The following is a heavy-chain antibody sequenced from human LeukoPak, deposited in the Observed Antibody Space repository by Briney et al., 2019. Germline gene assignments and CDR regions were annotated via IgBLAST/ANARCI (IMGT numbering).Heavy chain of an antibody. Sequence: PGGSLRLSCGVSGFTFSSYEMNWVRQVPGKGLEWVSYISSSGRTTKYADSVKGRFTISRDNDKSSLYLQMNSLRAEDTAVYYGVPTPATKFWSDYYTASWGQGTLVTVSS. CDR1: GFTFSSYE. V-gene: IGHV3-48*03. CDR2: ISSSGRTT. CDR3: VPTPATKFWSDYYTAS. D-gene: IGHD3-3*01. J-gene: IGHJ5*02.